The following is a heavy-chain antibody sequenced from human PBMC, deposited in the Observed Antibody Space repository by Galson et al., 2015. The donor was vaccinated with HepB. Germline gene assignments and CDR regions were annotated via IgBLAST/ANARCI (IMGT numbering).Heavy chain of an antibody. Sequence: SETLSLTCAVYGWSFSGYYWSWIRQPPGKGLEWIGEINHSGSTYYNPSLESRVTMSVDTSKSQFSLKLRSVTAADTAVYYCARWSTAAGIRPGHFDYWGQGTLVTVSS. J-gene: IGHJ4*02. CDR2: INHSGST. CDR3: ARWSTAAGIRPGHFDY. D-gene: IGHD6-13*01. V-gene: IGHV4-34*01. CDR1: GWSFSGYY.